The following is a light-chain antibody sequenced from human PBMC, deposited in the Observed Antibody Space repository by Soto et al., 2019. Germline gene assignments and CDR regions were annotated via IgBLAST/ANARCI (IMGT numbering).Light chain of an antibody. J-gene: IGKJ2*01. CDR3: QQYGSSPVYT. CDR1: QSVSSSY. CDR2: GAS. V-gene: IGKV3-20*01. Sequence: EIVLTQSPGTLSLSPGERATFSCRASQSVSSSYLAWYQQKPGQAPRLLIYGASSRATSIPDRFSGSGSGTDFTLTISRLEPEDFAVYYCQQYGSSPVYTFGQGTKLE.